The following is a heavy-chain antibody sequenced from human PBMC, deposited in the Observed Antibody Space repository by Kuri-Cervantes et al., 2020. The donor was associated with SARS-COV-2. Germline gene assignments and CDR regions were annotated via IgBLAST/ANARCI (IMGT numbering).Heavy chain of an antibody. CDR2: LYSDEP. Sequence: GGSLRLSCAASGFTVSSNHMSWVRQGPGKGLEWVSILYSDEPYYADSVKGRFTISRDDSKNTLYLQINSLRAEDTAVYYCARPPDRSGQNFDSWGQGTLVTVSS. V-gene: IGHV3-53*01. D-gene: IGHD3-22*01. CDR1: GFTVSSNH. J-gene: IGHJ4*02. CDR3: ARPPDRSGQNFDS.